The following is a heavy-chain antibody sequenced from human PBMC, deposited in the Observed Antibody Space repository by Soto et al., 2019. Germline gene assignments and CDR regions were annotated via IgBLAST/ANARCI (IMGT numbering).Heavy chain of an antibody. J-gene: IGHJ5*02. CDR2: INHSGST. V-gene: IGHV4-34*01. Sequence: SETLSLTCAVYGGSFSGYYWSWIRQPPGKGLEWIGEINHSGSTNYNPSLKSRVTISVDTSKNQFSLKLSSVTAADTAVYYCARALGPRNWFDPWGQGTLVTVSS. CDR1: GGSFSGYY. CDR3: ARALGPRNWFDP.